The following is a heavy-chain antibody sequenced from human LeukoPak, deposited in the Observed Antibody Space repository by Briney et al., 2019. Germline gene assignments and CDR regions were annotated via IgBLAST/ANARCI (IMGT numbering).Heavy chain of an antibody. D-gene: IGHD3-22*01. CDR3: AKTNYYDTTDDKPYTTHFDY. CDR2: IRYDGINK. J-gene: IGHJ4*02. V-gene: IGHV3-30*02. CDR1: GFTFNSYG. Sequence: PGGSLRLSCAASGFTFNSYGMHWVRQAPGKGLDWVAFIRYDGINKYYADSVKGRSTISRDNSNNILFLQMDSLRAEDTAMYYCAKTNYYDTTDDKPYTTHFDYWGQGALVTVSS.